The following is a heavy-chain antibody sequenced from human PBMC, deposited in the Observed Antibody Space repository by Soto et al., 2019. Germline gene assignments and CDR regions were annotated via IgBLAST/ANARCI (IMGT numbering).Heavy chain of an antibody. CDR1: GFTFTTYS. D-gene: IGHD6-13*01. CDR3: TRRPRASSTGTEAD. CDR2: INSGGSRK. J-gene: IGHJ4*01. Sequence: PRASPRLSSAASGFTFTTYSAHRVRQVPGRARISVSRINSGGSRKTSADCVKGIFTNSRDNAKTTLYMQINSLRPEDRAVYYRTRRPRASSTGTEADWGQGTLVPVS. V-gene: IGHV3-74*01.